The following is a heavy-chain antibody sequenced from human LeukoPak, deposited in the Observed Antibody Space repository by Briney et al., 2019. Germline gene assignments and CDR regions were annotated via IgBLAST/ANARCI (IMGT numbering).Heavy chain of an antibody. Sequence: ASVKVSCKASGYTFTSYAMNWVRQAPGQGLEWMGIINPSGGSTSYAQKFQGRVTMTRDTSTSTVYMELSSLRSEDTAVYYCARDSPGGRIAARPWDYWGQGTLVTVSS. CDR2: INPSGGST. CDR1: GYTFTSYA. D-gene: IGHD6-6*01. CDR3: ARDSPGGRIAARPWDY. J-gene: IGHJ4*02. V-gene: IGHV1-46*01.